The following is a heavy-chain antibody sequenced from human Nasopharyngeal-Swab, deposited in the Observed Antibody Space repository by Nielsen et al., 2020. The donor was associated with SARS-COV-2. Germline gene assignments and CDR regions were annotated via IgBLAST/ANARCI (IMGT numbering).Heavy chain of an antibody. CDR3: AWHLGGRWFNAFDI. D-gene: IGHD4-23*01. Sequence: WIRQPPGKALEWLAHIFSNDEKSYSTSLKSRLTISKDTSKSQVVLTMTNMGPVDTATYYCAWHLGGRWFNAFDIWGQGTMVTVSS. CDR2: IFSNDEK. J-gene: IGHJ3*02. V-gene: IGHV2-26*04.